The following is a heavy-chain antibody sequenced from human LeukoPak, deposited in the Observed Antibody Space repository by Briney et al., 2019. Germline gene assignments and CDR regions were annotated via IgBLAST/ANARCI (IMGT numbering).Heavy chain of an antibody. J-gene: IGHJ4*02. CDR2: IKQDGSEK. V-gene: IGHV3-7*01. CDR3: ARRYCSGGSCYSYFDY. D-gene: IGHD2-15*01. CDR1: GFIFSSYW. Sequence: GGSLRLSCAASGFIFSSYWMSWVRQAPGKGLEWVANIKQDGSEKYYVDSVKGRFTISRDNAKNSLYLQMNSLRAEDTAVYYCARRYCSGGSCYSYFDYWGQGTLVTVSS.